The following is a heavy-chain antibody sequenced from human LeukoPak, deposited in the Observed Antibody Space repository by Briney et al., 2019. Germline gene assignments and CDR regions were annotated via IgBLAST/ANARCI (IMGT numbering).Heavy chain of an antibody. D-gene: IGHD3-16*01. Sequence: ASVKVSCKASGDTFTGHYMHWVRQAPGQGLEWMGWINTYNDNTNYAQKIQGRVTLTTDTSTSTAYMELRSLRSDDTAVYYCARGLMITFGKGIVKEEYYYSGMDVWGQGTTVTVSS. CDR1: GDTFTGHY. V-gene: IGHV1-18*04. CDR3: ARGLMITFGKGIVKEEYYYSGMDV. CDR2: INTYNDNT. J-gene: IGHJ6*02.